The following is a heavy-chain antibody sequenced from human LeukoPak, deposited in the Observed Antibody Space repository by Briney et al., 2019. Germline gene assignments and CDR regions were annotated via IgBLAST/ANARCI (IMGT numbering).Heavy chain of an antibody. CDR3: AGSLVVCRNFDY. D-gene: IGHD2-15*01. V-gene: IGHV4-34*01. J-gene: IGHJ4*02. CDR1: GDSFSGYY. Sequence: WDTLSLTCAVYGDSFSGYYWRWVRQPPGKGLEWMGKINHSGSTNYNPSLKRRIIILADTSKKQFVLKLRSVTGADTAAYYCAGSLVVCRNFDYWGQGTLVTVSS. CDR2: INHSGST.